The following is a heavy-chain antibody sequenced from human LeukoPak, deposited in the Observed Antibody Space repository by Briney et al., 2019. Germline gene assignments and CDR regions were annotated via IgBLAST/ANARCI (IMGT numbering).Heavy chain of an antibody. CDR2: INHSGST. D-gene: IGHD3-10*01. CDR1: GASVSSGGYY. Sequence: PSETLSLTCDVSGASVSSGGYYWSWIRQPPGKGLEWIGEINHSGSTNYNPSLKSRVTISVDTSKNQFSLKLSSVTAADTAVYYCARGSGSYWFDPWGQGTLVTVSS. J-gene: IGHJ5*02. CDR3: ARGSGSYWFDP. V-gene: IGHV4-30-2*05.